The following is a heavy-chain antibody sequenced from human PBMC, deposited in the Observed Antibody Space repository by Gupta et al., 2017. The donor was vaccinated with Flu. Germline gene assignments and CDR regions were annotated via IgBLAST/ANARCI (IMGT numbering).Heavy chain of an antibody. D-gene: IGHD3-3*01. V-gene: IGHV3-7*01. CDR2: IRQDGRKK. CDR3: TRISLGWRSGYYIDY. CDR1: W. J-gene: IGHJ4*02. Sequence: WRTCVRLAPGNGLEWVTNIRQDGRKKYYVDSVKCRFTISRDNTKNSMYLQRNSLRAEDTAVYYCTRISLGWRSGYYIDYWVQGTLVTVTS.